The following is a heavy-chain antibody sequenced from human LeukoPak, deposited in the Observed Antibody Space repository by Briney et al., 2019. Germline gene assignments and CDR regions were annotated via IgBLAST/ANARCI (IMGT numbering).Heavy chain of an antibody. CDR3: ARSGGTYYYDSSGYCDY. CDR1: GGSISSSNW. CDR2: IYHSGST. J-gene: IGHJ4*02. Sequence: PSETLSLTYAVSGGSISSSNWWSWVRQPPGKGLEWIGEIYHSGSTNYNPSLKSRVTISVDKSKNQFSLKLSSVTAADTAVYYCARSGGTYYYDSSGYCDYWGQGTLVTVSS. V-gene: IGHV4-4*02. D-gene: IGHD3-22*01.